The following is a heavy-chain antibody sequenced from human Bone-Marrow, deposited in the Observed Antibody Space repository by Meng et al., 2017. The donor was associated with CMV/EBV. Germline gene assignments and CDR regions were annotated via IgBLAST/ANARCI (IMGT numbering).Heavy chain of an antibody. J-gene: IGHJ6*02. CDR3: ARIVGATTRWYYYYGMDV. D-gene: IGHD1-26*01. V-gene: IGHV4-34*01. CDR1: GGSFSGYY. CDR2: INHSGST. Sequence: SETLSLTCAVYGGSFSGYYWSWIRQPPGKGLEWIGEINHSGSTNYNPSLKSRVTISVDTSKNQFSLKLSSATGADTAVYYCARIVGATTRWYYYYGMDVWGQGTTVTVSS.